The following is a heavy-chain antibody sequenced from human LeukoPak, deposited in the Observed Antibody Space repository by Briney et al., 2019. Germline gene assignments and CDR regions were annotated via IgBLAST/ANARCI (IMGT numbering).Heavy chain of an antibody. D-gene: IGHD3-22*01. CDR1: GGSISSYY. J-gene: IGHJ6*03. CDR3: AGELLPPGKYYYHMGV. V-gene: IGHV4-4*07. CDR2: IYTSGST. Sequence: SETLSLTCTVSGGSISSYYWSWIRQPAGKGLEWIGRIYTSGSTNYNPSLKSRVTMSVDTSKNQFSLKLSSVTAADTAVYYCAGELLPPGKYYYHMGVWGKGTTLTVSS.